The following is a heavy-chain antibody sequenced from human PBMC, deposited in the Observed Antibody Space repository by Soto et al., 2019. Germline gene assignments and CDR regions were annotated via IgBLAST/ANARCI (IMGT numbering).Heavy chain of an antibody. CDR1: GYSISNGDY. V-gene: IGHV4-38-2*01. CDR3: ARNTSTSFDS. CDR2: VYYSGST. J-gene: IGHJ4*02. Sequence: SETLSLTCAVSGYSISNGDYWGWIRQAPGKGLEWIGSVYYSGSTHYEPSLRGRIAISVDTLKNQFSLRLTSVTAADTAMYFCARNTSTSFDSWGQGIPVPVSS.